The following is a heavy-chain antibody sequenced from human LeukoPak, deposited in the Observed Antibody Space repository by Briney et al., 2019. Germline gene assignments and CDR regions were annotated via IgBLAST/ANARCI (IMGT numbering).Heavy chain of an antibody. V-gene: IGHV1-18*01. CDR2: ISAYNGNT. D-gene: IGHD4-17*01. CDR1: GYTFTIYD. Sequence: PSVNVSYKASGYTFTIYDISGVRQAPAQALEWMGWISAYNGNTNYAQKPQGRVTMTTDTSTSTAYMELRSLRSDDTAVYYCASTMTTVTSFDYWGQGTLVTVSS. CDR3: ASTMTTVTSFDY. J-gene: IGHJ4*02.